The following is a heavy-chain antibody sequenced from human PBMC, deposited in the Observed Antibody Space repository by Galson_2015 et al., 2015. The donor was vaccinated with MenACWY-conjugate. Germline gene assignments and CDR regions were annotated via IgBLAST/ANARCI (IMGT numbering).Heavy chain of an antibody. CDR1: GFTVSSNH. J-gene: IGHJ6*02. CDR3: ARWGRSLSGIYYYGMDV. V-gene: IGHV3-66*02. Sequence: SLRLSCAASGFTVSSNHMSWVRQAPGKGLEWVSVIYTGGSTYYADSVKGRFTISRDNSKNTLYLQMNSLRAEDTAVYYCARWGRSLSGIYYYGMDVWGQGTTVTVSS. CDR2: IYTGGST. D-gene: IGHD1-26*01.